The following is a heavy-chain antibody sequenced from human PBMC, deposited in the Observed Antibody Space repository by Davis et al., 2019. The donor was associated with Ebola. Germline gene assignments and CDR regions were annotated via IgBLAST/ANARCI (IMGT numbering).Heavy chain of an antibody. CDR2: IKGDGSET. CDR3: VTWYSTTFNR. J-gene: IGHJ4*02. D-gene: IGHD1-26*01. V-gene: IGHV3-7*03. Sequence: GESLKISCVASGFTFSSHWMSWVRQAPGKGLEWVAHIKGDGSETYYVYSVKGRFTISRDNARNSMYLQMNSLRPEDTAFYYCVTWYSTTFNRWGQGTLVTVSS. CDR1: GFTFSSHW.